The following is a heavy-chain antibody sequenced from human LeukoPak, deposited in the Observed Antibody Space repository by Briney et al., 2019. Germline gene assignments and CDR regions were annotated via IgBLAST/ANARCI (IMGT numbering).Heavy chain of an antibody. D-gene: IGHD1-1*01. CDR2: IYYSGST. J-gene: IGHJ4*02. CDR1: GGSISSSSHY. CDR3: ARQKRQGYWIDY. V-gene: IGHV4-39*01. Sequence: PSETLSLTCTVSGGSISSSSHYWGWIRQPPGKGLEWIGSIYYSGSTYYNPSLKSRVTISVDTSKNQFSLKLSSVTAADTAVYYCARQKRQGYWIDYWGQGTLVTVSS.